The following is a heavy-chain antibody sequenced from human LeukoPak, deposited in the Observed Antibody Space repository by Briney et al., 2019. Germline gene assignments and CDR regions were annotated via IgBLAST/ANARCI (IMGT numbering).Heavy chain of an antibody. CDR1: GFTFSSYG. D-gene: IGHD2-15*01. J-gene: IGHJ4*02. Sequence: PGGSLRLSCAASGFTFSSYGMHWVRQAPGKGLEWVSYISSSSSTIYYADSVKGRFTISRDNAKNSLYLQMNSLRDEDTAVYYCARDLVVAATGDVDYWGQGTLVTVSS. CDR3: ARDLVVAATGDVDY. CDR2: ISSSSSTI. V-gene: IGHV3-48*02.